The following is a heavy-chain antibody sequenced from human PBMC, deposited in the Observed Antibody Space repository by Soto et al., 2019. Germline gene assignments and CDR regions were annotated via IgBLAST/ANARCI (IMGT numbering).Heavy chain of an antibody. CDR3: ARETYCDYVGYFDP. J-gene: IGHJ5*02. Sequence: QLQLQEYGSRLVKSSETLSLTCAVSGDTISTGGYSWAWIRQPPGKPLEWIRHTYHSGNPYYNTSLKSRVIILVDRSKNQFSLKLSSVTAADTAVYYCARETYCDYVGYFDPWGQGTLVTVSS. CDR1: GDTISTGGYS. CDR2: TYHSGNP. V-gene: IGHV4-30-2*01. D-gene: IGHD4-17*01.